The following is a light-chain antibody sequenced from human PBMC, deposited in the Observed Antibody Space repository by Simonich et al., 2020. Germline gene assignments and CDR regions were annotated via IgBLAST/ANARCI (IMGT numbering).Light chain of an antibody. J-gene: IGKJ5*01. V-gene: IGKV3D-20*02. CDR2: GAS. CDR3: QQRSNWPPIT. CDR1: QSVSSSY. Sequence: EIVLTQSPGTLSLSPGERATLSCRASQSVSSSYLAWYQQQPGQAPRLLIYGASSRATGIPDRFSGSGSVTDFTLTISRLEPEDFAVYYCQQRSNWPPITFGQGTRLEIK.